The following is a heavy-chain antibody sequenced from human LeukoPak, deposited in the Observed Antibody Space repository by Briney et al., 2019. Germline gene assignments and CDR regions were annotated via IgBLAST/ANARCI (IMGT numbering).Heavy chain of an antibody. Sequence: PGGSLRLSCAASGFTFSSYWMHWVRQAPGKGLVWVSRINSDESSTNYADSVKGRFTISRDNSKNTLYLQMNSLRAEDTAVYYCAKVRGAPSYYYGMDVWGQGTTVTVSS. V-gene: IGHV3-74*01. CDR1: GFTFSSYW. J-gene: IGHJ6*02. D-gene: IGHD3-10*01. CDR3: AKVRGAPSYYYGMDV. CDR2: INSDESST.